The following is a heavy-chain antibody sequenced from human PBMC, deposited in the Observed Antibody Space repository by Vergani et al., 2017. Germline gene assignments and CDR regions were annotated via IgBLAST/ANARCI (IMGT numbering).Heavy chain of an antibody. CDR2: IKSKTDGGTT. D-gene: IGHD1-26*01. V-gene: IGHV3-15*01. CDR1: GFTFSNAW. Sequence: EVQLVESGGGLVKPGGSLRLSCAASGFTFSNAWMSWVRQAPGKGLEWVGRIKSKTDGGTTDYAAPVKGRFTISRDDSKNTLYLQMNSLKTEDTAVYYCTTDLPVGATRPKYYYYGMDVWGQGTTVTVSS. CDR3: TTDLPVGATRPKYYYYGMDV. J-gene: IGHJ6*02.